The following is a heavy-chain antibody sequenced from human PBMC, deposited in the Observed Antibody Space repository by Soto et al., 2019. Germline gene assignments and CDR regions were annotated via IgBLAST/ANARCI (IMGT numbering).Heavy chain of an antibody. D-gene: IGHD2-21*01. CDR3: ARGSDYGERFVWFDP. CDR2: IYYSGST. J-gene: IGHJ5*02. Sequence: SETLSLTCTVSGGSVSSGSYYWSWIRQPPGKGLEWIGYIYYSGSTNYNPSLKSRVTISVDTSKNQFSLKLSSVTAADTAVYYCARGSDYGERFVWFDPWGQGTLVTVSS. CDR1: GGSVSSGSYY. V-gene: IGHV4-61*01.